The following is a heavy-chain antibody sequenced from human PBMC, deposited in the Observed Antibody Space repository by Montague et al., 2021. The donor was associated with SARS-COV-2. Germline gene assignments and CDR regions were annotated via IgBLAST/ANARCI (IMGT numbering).Heavy chain of an antibody. Sequence: SLRLSCAASGFTFRSYGMSWVRQAPGKGLVLVSGLTGSGGSTYYADYVKGRFTISRANSKNTLCQQMNSLRAEDTAVYYSAKGYYYDTSGYLHPFDYWGQRTLVSGSA. J-gene: IGHJ4*02. CDR1: GFTFRSYG. D-gene: IGHD3-22*01. V-gene: IGHV3-23*01. CDR3: AKGYYYDTSGYLHPFDY. CDR2: LTGSGGST.